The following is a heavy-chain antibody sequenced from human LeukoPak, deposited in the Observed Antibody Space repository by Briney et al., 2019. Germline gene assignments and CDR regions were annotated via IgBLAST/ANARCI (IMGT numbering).Heavy chain of an antibody. CDR1: GGTFSSYA. V-gene: IGHV1-69*01. J-gene: IGHJ4*02. CDR3: ARSPGWLVEIDY. D-gene: IGHD6-19*01. CDR2: IIPIFGTA. Sequence: ASVKVSCKASGGTFSSYAISWVRQAPGQGLEWMGGIIPIFGTANYAQKFQGRVTITADESTSTAYMELSSLRSEDTAVYCCARSPGWLVEIDYWGQGTLVTVSS.